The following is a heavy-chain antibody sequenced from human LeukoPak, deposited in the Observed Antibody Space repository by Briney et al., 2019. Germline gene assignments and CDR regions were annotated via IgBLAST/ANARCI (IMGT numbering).Heavy chain of an antibody. J-gene: IGHJ4*02. V-gene: IGHV3-30*18. CDR3: AKDQKPYCSSTSCYPYGGFDY. CDR2: ISYDGSNK. Sequence: GGSLRLSCAASGFTFSSYGMHWVHQAPGKGLEWVAVISYDGSNKYYADSVKGRFTISRDNSKNTLYLQMNSLRAEDTAVYYCAKDQKPYCSSTSCYPYGGFDYWGQGTLVTVSS. CDR1: GFTFSSYG. D-gene: IGHD2-2*01.